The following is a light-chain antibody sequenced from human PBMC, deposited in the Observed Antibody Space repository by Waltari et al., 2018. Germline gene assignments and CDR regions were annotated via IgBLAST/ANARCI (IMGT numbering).Light chain of an antibody. Sequence: QAVLTQPASLSASPGASASLTCTLRSGINVGTYRISWYQKKPGSPPQYLLRCKSDSDKQQGSGVPSRFSGSKDASANAGILLISGLQSEDEADYYCMIWHSSAWVFGGGTKLTVL. CDR1: SGINVGTYR. CDR2: CKSDSDK. CDR3: MIWHSSAWV. V-gene: IGLV5-45*01. J-gene: IGLJ2*01.